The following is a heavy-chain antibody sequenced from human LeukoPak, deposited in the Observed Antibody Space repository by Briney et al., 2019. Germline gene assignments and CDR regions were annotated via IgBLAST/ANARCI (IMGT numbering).Heavy chain of an antibody. CDR3: ARGMEASAF. J-gene: IGHJ4*02. V-gene: IGHV1-2*02. CDR1: GYTFTNFY. CDR2: INPRNGAT. D-gene: IGHD1-1*01. Sequence: ASVTVSCKASGYTFTNFYIHWVRQAPGQGPDWMGYINPRNGATSYSQKFQGRVTMTRDTSISTAYMELSRLKSDDTAVYYCARGMEASAFWGQGTLVTVSS.